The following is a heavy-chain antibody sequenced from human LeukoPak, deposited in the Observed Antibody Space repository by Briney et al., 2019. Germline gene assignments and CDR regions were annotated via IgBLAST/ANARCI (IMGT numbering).Heavy chain of an antibody. Sequence: GGSLRLSCAASGFTFSSYGMSWVRQAPGKGLEWVSAISGSGGSTYYADSVKGRFTISRDSSKNTLYLQMNSLRVEDTAVYYCEGWQRSDALDIWGQGTMVTVSS. V-gene: IGHV3-23*01. D-gene: IGHD5-24*01. J-gene: IGHJ3*02. CDR1: GFTFSSYG. CDR2: ISGSGGST. CDR3: EGWQRSDALDI.